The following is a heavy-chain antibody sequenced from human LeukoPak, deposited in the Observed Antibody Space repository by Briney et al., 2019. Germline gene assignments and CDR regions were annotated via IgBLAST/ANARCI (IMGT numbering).Heavy chain of an antibody. V-gene: IGHV3-23*01. D-gene: IGHD4-11*01. CDR2: ISGSGGRT. CDR1: GFTFSSYG. CDR3: AKNLLVTGDD. J-gene: IGHJ4*02. Sequence: GGTLRLSCAASGFTFSSYGMSWVRQAPGKGLEWVSAISGSGGRTHYADSVKGRFTISRDNSKNTLYLQMNSLRAEDTAVYYCAKNLLVTGDDWGQGILVTVSS.